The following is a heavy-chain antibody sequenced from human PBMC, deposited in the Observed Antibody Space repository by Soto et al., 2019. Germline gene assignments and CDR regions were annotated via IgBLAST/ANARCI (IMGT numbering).Heavy chain of an antibody. CDR2: INAGNGNT. J-gene: IGHJ6*02. CDR3: ARGVENIVVVLDVFGYYGMDV. D-gene: IGHD2-2*01. Sequence: ASVKVSCKASGYSFTSYAIYWVRQAPGQRLEWMGWINAGNGNTKYSEKLQGRVTFTGDTSASTAHMELSSLRSEDTAVYFCARGVENIVVVLDVFGYYGMDVWGQGTTVTVSS. V-gene: IGHV1-3*01. CDR1: GYSFTSYA.